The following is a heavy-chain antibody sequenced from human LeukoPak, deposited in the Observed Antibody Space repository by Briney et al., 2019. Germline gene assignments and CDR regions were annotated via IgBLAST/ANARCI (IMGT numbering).Heavy chain of an antibody. CDR1: GFTFSSYS. CDR3: AKGAYDYIEMGYFDY. V-gene: IGHV3-21*04. CDR2: ISSSSSYI. Sequence: GGSLRLSCAASGFTFSSYSMNWVRQAPGKGLEWVSSISSSSSYIYYADSVKGRFTISRDNSKNRLYLQMNSLRAEDTALYYCAKGAYDYIEMGYFDYWGQGTLVTVSS. J-gene: IGHJ4*02. D-gene: IGHD5-12*01.